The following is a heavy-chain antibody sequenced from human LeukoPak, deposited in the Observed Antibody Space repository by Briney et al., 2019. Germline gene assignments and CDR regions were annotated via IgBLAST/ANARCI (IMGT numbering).Heavy chain of an antibody. CDR1: GFTFSDYY. J-gene: IGHJ4*02. CDR3: ARVFSMIIVALDY. Sequence: PGGSLRLSCAASGFTFSDYYMSWLRQAPGKGLEWVSHISTSGTTMDYADSVKGRFTISRDNVKNSLYLQMSSLRAEDTAVYYCARVFSMIIVALDYWGQGTLVTVSS. D-gene: IGHD3-22*01. V-gene: IGHV3-11*01. CDR2: ISTSGTTM.